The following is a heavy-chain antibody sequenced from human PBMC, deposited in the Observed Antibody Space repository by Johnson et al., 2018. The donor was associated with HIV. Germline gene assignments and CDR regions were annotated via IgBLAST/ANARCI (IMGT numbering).Heavy chain of an antibody. CDR3: AKDQSPLMTWWDAFDI. CDR2: ISWNSGSI. CDR1: GFTFSSYA. V-gene: IGHV3-9*01. J-gene: IGHJ3*02. D-gene: IGHD2-8*02. Sequence: EVQLVESGGGLVQPGGSLRLSCAASGFTFSSYAMHWVRQAPGKGLEWVSGISWNSGSIGYADSVKGRFTISRDNAKNSLYLQMNSLRAEDTALYYCAKDQSPLMTWWDAFDIWGQGTMVTVSS.